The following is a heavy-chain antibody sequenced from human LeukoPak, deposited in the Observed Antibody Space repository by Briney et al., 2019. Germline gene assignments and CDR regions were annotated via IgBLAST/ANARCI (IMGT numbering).Heavy chain of an antibody. D-gene: IGHD6-19*01. CDR2: ISGSSTST. J-gene: IGHJ4*02. CDR3: ARAGGGSASYFAY. Sequence: GGSLRPSCAPSGFTSSDYSMTWIPEAPGKGLDWVSYISGSSTSTRYVDSVKGRCTISRDTAKNSLFLQMNSLRAEDTAVYYCARAGGGSASYFAYWGQGALVTVSS. V-gene: IGHV3-11*05. CDR1: GFTSSDYS.